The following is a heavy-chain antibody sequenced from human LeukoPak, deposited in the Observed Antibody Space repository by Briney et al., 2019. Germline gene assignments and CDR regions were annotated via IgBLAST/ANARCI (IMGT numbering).Heavy chain of an antibody. D-gene: IGHD2-2*01. CDR3: ARGRTRMDV. CDR2: ISYDGSNK. J-gene: IGHJ6*02. V-gene: IGHV3-30-3*01. CDR1: GFTFRSYA. Sequence: PGRSLRLSCAGSGFTFRSYAMHWVRQAPGKGLEWVAVISYDGSNKDYADSVKGRFTISRDNSKNTLFLQMNSLRAEDTAVYYCARGRTRMDVWGQGTTVTVSS.